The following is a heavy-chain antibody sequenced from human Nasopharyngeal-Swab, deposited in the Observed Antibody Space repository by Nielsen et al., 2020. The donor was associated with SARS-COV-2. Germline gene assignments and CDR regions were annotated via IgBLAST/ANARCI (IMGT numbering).Heavy chain of an antibody. CDR3: AKAPYLRGLDV. V-gene: IGHV3-74*01. CDR1: GFTFSSYW. Sequence: GGSLRLSCAASGFTFSSYWMHWVRQAPGKGLVWVSRINRDGSSTSYADSVKGRFTISRDNAKNTLYLQMNSLRVEDTAVYYCAKAPYLRGLDVWGQGTTVTVSS. CDR2: INRDGSST. J-gene: IGHJ6*02. D-gene: IGHD2-21*01.